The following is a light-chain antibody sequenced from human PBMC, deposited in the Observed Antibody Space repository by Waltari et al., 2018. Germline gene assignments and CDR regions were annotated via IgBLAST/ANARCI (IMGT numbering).Light chain of an antibody. CDR2: STN. J-gene: IGLJ3*02. Sequence: QTVVTQEPSFSVSPGGTVTLTCGLRSGSVSTTYYPSWYQQTPGQPPRPLIYSTNTRSSGVPDRISCSILGNKAALTITGAQADDESEYYCVLYMGGGILFGGGTKLTVL. CDR3: VLYMGGGIL. CDR1: SGSVSTTYY. V-gene: IGLV8-61*01.